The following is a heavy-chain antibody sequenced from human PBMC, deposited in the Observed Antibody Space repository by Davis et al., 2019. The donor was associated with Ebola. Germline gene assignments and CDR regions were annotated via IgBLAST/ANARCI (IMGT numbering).Heavy chain of an antibody. CDR2: INHSGST. CDR1: GGSFSGYY. V-gene: IGHV4-34*01. CDR3: ARDRAIAHWYFDL. J-gene: IGHJ2*01. Sequence: PSETLSLTCAVYGGSFSGYYWSWIRQPPGKGLEWIGEINHSGSTYYNPSLKSRVTISVDTAKNQFSLKLSSVTAADTAVYYCARDRAIAHWYFDLWGRGTLVTVSS. D-gene: IGHD2-2*01.